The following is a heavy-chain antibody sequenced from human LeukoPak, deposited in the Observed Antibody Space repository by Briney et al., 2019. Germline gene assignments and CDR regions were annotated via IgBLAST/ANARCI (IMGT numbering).Heavy chain of an antibody. CDR1: GGSISSSSYY. CDR3: ARAFGCYPGICGFDI. CDR2: IYYSGST. V-gene: IGHV4-39*01. Sequence: SETLSLTCTVSGGSISSSSYYWGWIRQPPGKGLEWIGSIYYSGSTYYNPSLKSRVTISVDTSKNQFSLKLSSVTAADTAVYYCARAFGCYPGICGFDIWGQGTMVTVSS. D-gene: IGHD2-15*01. J-gene: IGHJ3*02.